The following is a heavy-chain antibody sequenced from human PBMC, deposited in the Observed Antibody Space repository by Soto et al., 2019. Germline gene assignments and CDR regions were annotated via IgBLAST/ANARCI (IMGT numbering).Heavy chain of an antibody. J-gene: IGHJ4*02. CDR3: ATGRSDSGWYEVHF. CDR1: NDSIRSGNYY. D-gene: IGHD6-19*01. V-gene: IGHV4-39*01. Sequence: PSETLSLTCTISNDSIRSGNYYWAWMRQPPGRGLEWIGSLSYLGTTDYNPSLKSRVTISKDASKNQFSLKLTSMTAADTAVYYCATGRSDSGWYEVHFWGQGTLVTVSS. CDR2: LSYLGTT.